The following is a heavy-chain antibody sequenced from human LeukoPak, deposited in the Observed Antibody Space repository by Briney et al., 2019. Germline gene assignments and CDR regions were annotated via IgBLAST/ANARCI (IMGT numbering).Heavy chain of an antibody. V-gene: IGHV3-21*01. CDR2: ISSSSSYI. Sequence: GGSLRLSCAASGFTFSSYSMDWVRQAPGKGLEWVSSISSSSSYIYYADSVKGRFTISRDNAKNSLYLQMNSLRAEDTAVYYCARDLGGYSFDYWGQGTLVTVSS. D-gene: IGHD5-12*01. CDR3: ARDLGGYSFDY. J-gene: IGHJ4*02. CDR1: GFTFSSYS.